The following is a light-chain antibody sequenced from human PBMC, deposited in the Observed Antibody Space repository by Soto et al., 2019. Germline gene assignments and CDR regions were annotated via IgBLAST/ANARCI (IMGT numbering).Light chain of an antibody. CDR1: QSVTSGY. CDR3: QQRHMWPIT. Sequence: EIVLTQSPGTLSLSPGERATLSCRASQSVTSGYLAWYQRKPGQAPRLLIYGASRRATGIPERFSGSGSGTDFTLTISSLEPEDSAVYYCQQRHMWPITFGQGTRLEIK. CDR2: GAS. V-gene: IGKV3D-20*02. J-gene: IGKJ5*01.